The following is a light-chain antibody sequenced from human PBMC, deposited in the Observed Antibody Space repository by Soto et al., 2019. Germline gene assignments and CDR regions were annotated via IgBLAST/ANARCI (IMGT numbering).Light chain of an antibody. Sequence: QSALTQPASVSGSPGQSINISCTGTSSDVGSYNVVSWYQQHPGKAPKLMIYEVSKRPSGVSNRFSGSKSGNTASLTISGLQAEDEADYYFCSYAGSSTLVFGGGTKLTVL. CDR2: EVS. J-gene: IGLJ2*01. V-gene: IGLV2-23*02. CDR1: SSDVGSYNV. CDR3: CSYAGSSTLV.